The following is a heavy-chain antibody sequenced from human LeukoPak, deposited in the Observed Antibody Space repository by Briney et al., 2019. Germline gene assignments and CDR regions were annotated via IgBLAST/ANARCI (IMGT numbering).Heavy chain of an antibody. CDR2: ISSSSSYI. Sequence: GGSLRLSCAASGFTFSSYSMNWVRQAPGKGLEWVSSISSSSSYIFYADSEKDRFTISRDNAKNSLYLQMNSLRAEDTAVYYCARDLALTVGQWFDPWGQGTLVTVSP. D-gene: IGHD4-23*01. CDR3: ARDLALTVGQWFDP. J-gene: IGHJ5*02. CDR1: GFTFSSYS. V-gene: IGHV3-21*01.